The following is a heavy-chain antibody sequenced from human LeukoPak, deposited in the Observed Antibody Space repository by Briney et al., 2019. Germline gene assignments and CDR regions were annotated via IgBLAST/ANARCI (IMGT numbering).Heavy chain of an antibody. V-gene: IGHV3-74*01. CDR2: INSDGSST. J-gene: IGHJ5*02. Sequence: PGGSLRLSCAASGITFTGYWMHRVRQAPGKGLVWVSRINSDGSSTSYADSVKGRFTISRDNAKNTVYLQMNSLRAEDTAVYYCARDLMSSRKGFDPWGQGTLVTVSS. CDR3: ARDLMSSRKGFDP. CDR1: GITFTGYW. D-gene: IGHD3-16*02.